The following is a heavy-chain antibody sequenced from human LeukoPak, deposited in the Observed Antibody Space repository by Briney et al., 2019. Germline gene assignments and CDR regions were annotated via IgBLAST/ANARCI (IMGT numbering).Heavy chain of an antibody. D-gene: IGHD4-11*01. J-gene: IGHJ4*02. CDR3: ARSYYSNYYFDY. CDR1: GGSISSGGYY. V-gene: IGHV4-31*03. CDR2: IYYSGST. Sequence: PSETLSLTCTVPGGSISSGGYYWSWIRQHPGKGLEWIGYIYYSGSTYYNPSLMSRVTISVDTSKNQFSLKLSSVTAADTAVYYCARSYYSNYYFDYWGQGTLVTVSS.